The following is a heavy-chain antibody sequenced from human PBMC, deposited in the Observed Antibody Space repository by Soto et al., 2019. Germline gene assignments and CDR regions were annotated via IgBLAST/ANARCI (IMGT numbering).Heavy chain of an antibody. V-gene: IGHV4-61*01. Sequence: PSETLSLTCTVSGGSVSSGSYYWSWIRQPPGKGLEWIGYIYYSGSTNYNPSLKSRVTISVDTSKNQFSLKLSSVTAADTAVYYCATYVWGSYRYTNCFDPWRQRTLVTVSS. D-gene: IGHD3-16*02. CDR1: GGSVSSGSYY. CDR2: IYYSGST. CDR3: ATYVWGSYRYTNCFDP. J-gene: IGHJ5*02.